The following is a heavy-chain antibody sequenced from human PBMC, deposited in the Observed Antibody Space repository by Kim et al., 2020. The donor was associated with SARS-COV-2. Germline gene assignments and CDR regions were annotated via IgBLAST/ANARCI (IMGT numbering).Heavy chain of an antibody. V-gene: IGHV6-1*01. CDR2: TYYRSKWYN. D-gene: IGHD6-19*01. J-gene: IGHJ6*02. CDR1: GDSVSSNSAA. CDR3: ARDPYSSGWPSPYYYGMDV. Sequence: SQTLSLTCAISGDSVSSNSAAWNWIRQSPSRGLEWLGRTYYRSKWYNDYAVSVKSRITINPDTSKNQFSLQLNSVTPEDTAVYYCARDPYSSGWPSPYYYGMDVWGQGTTVTVSS.